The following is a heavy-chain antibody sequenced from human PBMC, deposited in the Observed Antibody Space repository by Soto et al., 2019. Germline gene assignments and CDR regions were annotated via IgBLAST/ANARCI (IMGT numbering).Heavy chain of an antibody. CDR3: ATRTSGWYFDY. J-gene: IGHJ4*02. CDR2: ISGSGGST. CDR1: GFTFSSYA. V-gene: IGHV3-23*01. Sequence: GGSLRLSCAASGFTFSSYAMNWVRQAPGKGLEWVSVISGSGGSTYYADSVKGRFTISRDNSKNKLYLQMNSLRAEDTAVYYCATRTSGWYFDYWGQGTLVTVSS. D-gene: IGHD6-19*01.